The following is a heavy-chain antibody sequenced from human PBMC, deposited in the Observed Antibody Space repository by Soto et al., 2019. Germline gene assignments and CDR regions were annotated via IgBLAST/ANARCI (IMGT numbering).Heavy chain of an antibody. Sequence: ASVKVSCKASGGTFSSYAISWVRQAPGQGLEWMGGIIPIFGTANYAQKFQGRVTITADESTSTAYMELSSLRSEDTAVYYCARDGLEYSSGGWFDPWGQGTLVTVSS. D-gene: IGHD6-25*01. V-gene: IGHV1-69*13. CDR2: IIPIFGTA. J-gene: IGHJ5*02. CDR3: ARDGLEYSSGGWFDP. CDR1: GGTFSSYA.